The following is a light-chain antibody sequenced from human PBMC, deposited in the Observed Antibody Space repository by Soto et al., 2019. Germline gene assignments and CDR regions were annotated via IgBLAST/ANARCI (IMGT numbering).Light chain of an antibody. CDR1: QGIGNY. V-gene: IGKV1-27*01. Sequence: DFQMTQSPSSLSASVGDRVTITCRASQGIGNYLAWYQQKPGKVPKLLIYATSTLQSGVPSRFSGSGSGTDFTLTISSLQPEDVATYYCQKYNNAPKTFGQGTKLEIK. J-gene: IGKJ2*01. CDR3: QKYNNAPKT. CDR2: ATS.